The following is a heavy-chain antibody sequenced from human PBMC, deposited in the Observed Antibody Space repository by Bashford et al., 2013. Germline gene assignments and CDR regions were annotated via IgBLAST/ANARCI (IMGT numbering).Heavy chain of an antibody. V-gene: IGHV1-2*02. D-gene: IGHD3-10*01. CDR3: ATDLVRGIIGYFGMDV. CDR2: QPCQWCH. J-gene: IGHJ6*02. CDR1: GYTFTSYY. Sequence: ASVKVSCKASGYTFTSYYVHWVRQAPGQGLEWMGMDQPCQWCHKYAQEFQGRVTMTRDTSINIVYMELSRLTSDDTAIYYCATDLVRGIIGYFGMDVWGPGTTVTVSS.